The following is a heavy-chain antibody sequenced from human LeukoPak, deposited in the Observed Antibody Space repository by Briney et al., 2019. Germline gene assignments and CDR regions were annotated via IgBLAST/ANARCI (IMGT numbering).Heavy chain of an antibody. CDR1: GGSISGYY. CDR3: ARGSSGSTKRYYFDS. CDR2: LYSSGDT. D-gene: IGHD6-19*01. Sequence: PSETLSLTCTVSGGSISGYYWNWVRQPADRGPEWIGRLYSSGDTYYNPSLKSRLTMSVDTSKNQFSLKLRSVTAADTAVYYCARGSSGSTKRYYFDSWGQGALVTVPS. J-gene: IGHJ4*02. V-gene: IGHV4-4*07.